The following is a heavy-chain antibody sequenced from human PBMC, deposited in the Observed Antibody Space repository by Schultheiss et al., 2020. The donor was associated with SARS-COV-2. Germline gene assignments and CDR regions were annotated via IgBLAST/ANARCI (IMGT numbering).Heavy chain of an antibody. CDR1: GFTFSSYG. Sequence: GESLKISCAASGFTFSSYGMHWVRQAPGKGLEWVAVIWYDGSNKYYADSVKGRFTISRDNSKNTLYLQMNSLRAEDTAVYYCARDGEVRTTGTTGLDYWGQGTLVTVSS. D-gene: IGHD1-1*01. J-gene: IGHJ4*02. CDR2: IWYDGSNK. V-gene: IGHV3-33*01. CDR3: ARDGEVRTTGTTGLDY.